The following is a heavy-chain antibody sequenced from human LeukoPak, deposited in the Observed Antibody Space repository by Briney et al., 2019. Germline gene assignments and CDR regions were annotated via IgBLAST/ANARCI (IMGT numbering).Heavy chain of an antibody. J-gene: IGHJ6*02. CDR1: GGSFSGYY. D-gene: IGHD4-23*01. CDR3: ARDDYGGNSVRYYYYGMDV. Sequence: SETLSLTCAVYGGSFSGYYWSWIRQPPGKGLEWIGEINHSGSTNYNPSLKSRVTISVDTSKNQFSLKLSSVTAADTAVYYCARDDYGGNSVRYYYYGMDVWGQGTTVTVSS. V-gene: IGHV4-34*01. CDR2: INHSGST.